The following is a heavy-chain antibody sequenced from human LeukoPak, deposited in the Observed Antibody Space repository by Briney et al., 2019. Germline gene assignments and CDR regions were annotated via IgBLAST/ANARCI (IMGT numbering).Heavy chain of an antibody. CDR2: IIPIFGTA. Sequence: SVKVSCKASGYTFTSYGISWVRQAPGQGLEWMGGIIPIFGTANYAQRFQGRVTITADESTSTAYMELSSLRSEDTAVYYCARSLRGVVVAAAHNYYYYMDVWGKGTTVTVSS. V-gene: IGHV1-69*13. J-gene: IGHJ6*03. CDR1: GYTFTSYG. D-gene: IGHD2-15*01. CDR3: ARSLRGVVVAAAHNYYYYMDV.